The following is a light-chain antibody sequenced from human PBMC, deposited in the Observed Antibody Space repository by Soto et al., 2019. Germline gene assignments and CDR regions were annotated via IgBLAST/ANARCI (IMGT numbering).Light chain of an antibody. CDR3: QQSYTALYT. J-gene: IGKJ2*01. Sequence: DILMTQSPSSLSASVGDRVTITCRASQSIGDYLHWYQQSPGKAPKLLIFGASNLQSGVPSRFSARGSGTDFTLTINSLQPEDFATYFCQQSYTALYTFGQGTKLEIQ. CDR2: GAS. CDR1: QSIGDY. V-gene: IGKV1-39*01.